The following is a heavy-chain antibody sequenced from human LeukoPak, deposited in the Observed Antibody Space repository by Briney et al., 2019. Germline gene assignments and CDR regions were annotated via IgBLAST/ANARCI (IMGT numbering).Heavy chain of an antibody. Sequence: ASVKVSCKASGYTFTSYGISWVRQAPGQGLEWMGWISAYNGNTNYAQKLQGRVTMTTDTSTSTAYMELSSLRSEDTAVYYCARDLMQWPDAFDIWGQGTMVTVSS. CDR1: GYTFTSYG. CDR3: ARDLMQWPDAFDI. J-gene: IGHJ3*02. CDR2: ISAYNGNT. D-gene: IGHD6-19*01. V-gene: IGHV1-18*01.